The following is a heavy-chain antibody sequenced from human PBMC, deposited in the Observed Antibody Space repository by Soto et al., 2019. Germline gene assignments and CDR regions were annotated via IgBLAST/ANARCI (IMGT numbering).Heavy chain of an antibody. CDR1: GFTFSSYS. V-gene: IGHV3-21*01. Sequence: GGSLRLSCAASGFTFSSYSMNWVRQAPGKGLEWVSSISSSSSYIYYADSVKGRFTISRDNAKNSLYLQMNSLRAEDTAVYYCARDISSGWSYPFDYWGQGTLVTVSS. D-gene: IGHD6-19*01. CDR3: ARDISSGWSYPFDY. CDR2: ISSSSSYI. J-gene: IGHJ4*02.